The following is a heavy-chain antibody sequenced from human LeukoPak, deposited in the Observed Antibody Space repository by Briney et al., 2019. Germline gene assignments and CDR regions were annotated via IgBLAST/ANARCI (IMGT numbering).Heavy chain of an antibody. J-gene: IGHJ4*02. D-gene: IGHD5-24*01. CDR3: ATQRDGYNAPFDY. Sequence: GGSLRISCAASGFTFSSYTMTWVRQAPGKGLEWVSSISSSSYIYYGDSVKGRFTISRDNAKKSLFLQMNSLRAEDTAVYYCATQRDGYNAPFDYWGQGTLVTVSS. V-gene: IGHV3-21*01. CDR1: GFTFSSYT. CDR2: ISSSSYI.